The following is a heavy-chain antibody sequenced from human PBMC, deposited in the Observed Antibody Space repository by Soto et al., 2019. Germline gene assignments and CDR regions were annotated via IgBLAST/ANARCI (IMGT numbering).Heavy chain of an antibody. CDR3: AASQFLGYCSGGSCYQLDY. CDR1: GFTFSDYY. D-gene: IGHD2-15*01. CDR2: ISSSGSTI. Sequence: QVQLVESGGGLVKPGGSLRLSCAASGFTFSDYYMSWIRQAPGKGLEWVSYISSSGSTIYCADYVKGRLTISRDNAKNSLYLQMNSLRAEDMAVYYFAASQFLGYCSGGSCYQLDYWGQGTLVTVSS. J-gene: IGHJ4*02. V-gene: IGHV3-11*01.